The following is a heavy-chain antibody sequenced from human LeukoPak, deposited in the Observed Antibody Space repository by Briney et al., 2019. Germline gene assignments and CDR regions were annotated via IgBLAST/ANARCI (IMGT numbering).Heavy chain of an antibody. CDR2: ISGSGGNT. Sequence: GGSLRLSCAASGFTFSSYAMIWVRQAPGKGLEWVSAISGSGGNTYYAHSVKGRFTISRDNSKNTLYLQMNNLRAEDTAVYYCAKVNTGWSNGPQQTNWFDPWGQGTLVTVSS. J-gene: IGHJ5*02. CDR1: GFTFSSYA. V-gene: IGHV3-23*01. D-gene: IGHD6-19*01. CDR3: AKVNTGWSNGPQQTNWFDP.